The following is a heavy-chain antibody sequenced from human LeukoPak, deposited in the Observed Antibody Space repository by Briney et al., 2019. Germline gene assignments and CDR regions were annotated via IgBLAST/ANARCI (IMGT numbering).Heavy chain of an antibody. D-gene: IGHD6-13*01. CDR2: INPSGGST. J-gene: IGHJ6*02. CDR3: ARDPSRIAAADSNGMDV. CDR1: GYTFTSYY. V-gene: IGHV1-46*01. Sequence: ASVKVSSKASGYTFTSYYMHWVRQAPGQGLEWMGIINPSGGSTSYAQKFQGRVTMTRDTSTSTVYMELSSLRSEDTAVYYCARDPSRIAAADSNGMDVWGQGTTVTVSS.